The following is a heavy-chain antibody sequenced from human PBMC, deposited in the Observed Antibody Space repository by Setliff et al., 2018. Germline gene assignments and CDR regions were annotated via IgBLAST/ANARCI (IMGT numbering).Heavy chain of an antibody. CDR1: GFTFSSLW. Sequence: GGSLRLSCSASGFTFSSLWMAWVRQAPGKGLEWVANINQRGSDQFYVESVKGRFTISRDNAKNSLYLQMTSLRTDDTALYYCATARRGYQYGSGSLFDDWGQGTQVTVSS. J-gene: IGHJ4*02. CDR2: INQRGSDQ. CDR3: ATARRGYQYGSGSLFDD. D-gene: IGHD3-10*01. V-gene: IGHV3-7*03.